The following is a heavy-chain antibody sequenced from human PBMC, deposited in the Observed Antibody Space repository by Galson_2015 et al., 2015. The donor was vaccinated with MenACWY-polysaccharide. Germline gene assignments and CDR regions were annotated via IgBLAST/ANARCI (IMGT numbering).Heavy chain of an antibody. CDR3: ARGTHWDALLGF. CDR1: GDSISSYY. D-gene: IGHD1-26*01. J-gene: IGHJ4*02. V-gene: IGHV4-4*07. CDR2: IYTSEGA. Sequence: SETLSLTCTVSGDSISSYYWSWIRQPAGKSLEWIGRIYTSEGANYDPSLKSRVTMSVDTSKNQFSLKLTSVTAADTAVYYCARGTHWDALLGFWGQGTLVTVSS.